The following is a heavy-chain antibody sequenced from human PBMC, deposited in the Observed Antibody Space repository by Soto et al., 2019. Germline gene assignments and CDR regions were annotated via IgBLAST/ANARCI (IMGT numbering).Heavy chain of an antibody. Sequence: EVQLVESGGGLVQPGGSLRLSCEASGFTLSSYSMNWVRQAPGKGLEWVSYISSSSSTIYYADSVKGRFTISRDNAKNSLYLQMNSLRAEDTAVYYCARDLTIFGVVNSFDYWGQGTLVTVSS. CDR2: ISSSSSTI. J-gene: IGHJ4*02. CDR1: GFTLSSYS. CDR3: ARDLTIFGVVNSFDY. D-gene: IGHD3-3*01. V-gene: IGHV3-48*01.